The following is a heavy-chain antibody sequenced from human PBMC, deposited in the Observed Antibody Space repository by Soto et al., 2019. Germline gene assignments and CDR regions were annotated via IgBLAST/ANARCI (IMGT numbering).Heavy chain of an antibody. CDR1: GGSISSGAYY. V-gene: IGHV4-31*03. Sequence: SETLSLTCTVSGGSISSGAYYWNWIRQHPWKDLEWIGYIYYSASTYYNPSLQSRVTIAVDTSKNQFSLKLTSVTAADTAVYYCASNPSHLCTSISGHAFDIWGQGTMVTVSS. CDR3: ASNPSHLCTSISGHAFDI. D-gene: IGHD2-2*01. CDR2: IYYSAST. J-gene: IGHJ3*02.